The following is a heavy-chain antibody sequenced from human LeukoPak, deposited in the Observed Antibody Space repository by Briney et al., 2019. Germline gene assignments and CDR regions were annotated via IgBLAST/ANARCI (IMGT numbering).Heavy chain of an antibody. J-gene: IGHJ4*02. CDR3: ASLAYGDY. CDR1: GGSISSSYY. CDR2: IYYSGST. V-gene: IGHV4-59*08. D-gene: IGHD4-17*01. Sequence: SETLSLTCTVSGGSISSSYYWSWIRQPPGKGLEWIGYIYYSGSTNYNPSLKSRVTISVDTSKNQFSLKLSSVTAADTAVYYCASLAYGDYWGQGTLVTVSS.